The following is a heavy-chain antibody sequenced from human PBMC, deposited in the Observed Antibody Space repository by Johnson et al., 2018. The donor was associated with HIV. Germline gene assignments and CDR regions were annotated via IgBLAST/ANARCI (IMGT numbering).Heavy chain of an antibody. CDR3: ARDRPIAPFDI. V-gene: IGHV3-66*02. CDR1: GFTFSDYY. CDR2: LHSVGST. D-gene: IGHD3-22*01. Sequence: VQLVESGGGLVKPGGSLRLSCAASGFTFSDYYMSWIRQAPGKGLEWVSVLHSVGSTSYADSVKGRFTISRDNSKNTLYLQMNSLRAEDTAVYYCARDRPIAPFDIWGQGTMVTVSS. J-gene: IGHJ3*02.